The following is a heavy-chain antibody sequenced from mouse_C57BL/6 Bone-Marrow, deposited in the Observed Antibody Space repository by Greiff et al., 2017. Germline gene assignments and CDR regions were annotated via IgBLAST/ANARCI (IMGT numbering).Heavy chain of an antibody. CDR2: ISSGGDYI. CDR3: TRVWDNYFDY. CDR1: GFTFSSYA. Sequence: EVKVVESGEGLVKPGGSLKLSCAASGFTFSSYAMSWVRQTPEKRLEWVAYISSGGDYIYYADTVKGRFTISRDNARNTLYLQMSSLKSEDTAMYYCTRVWDNYFDYWGQGTTLTVSS. J-gene: IGHJ2*01. V-gene: IGHV5-9-1*02. D-gene: IGHD3-3*01.